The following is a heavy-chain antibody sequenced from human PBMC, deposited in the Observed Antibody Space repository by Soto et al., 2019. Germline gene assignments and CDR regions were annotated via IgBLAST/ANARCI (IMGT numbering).Heavy chain of an antibody. CDR2: ISSSSSTI. J-gene: IGHJ4*02. V-gene: IGHV3-48*01. CDR3: ARDLGIAVAGKTFDY. CDR1: GFTFSSYS. D-gene: IGHD6-19*01. Sequence: GGSLRLSCAASGFTFSSYSMNWVRQAPGKGLEWVSYISSSSSTIYYADSVKGRFTISRDNAKNSLYLQMNSLRAEDTAVYYCARDLGIAVAGKTFDYWGQGTLVTVSS.